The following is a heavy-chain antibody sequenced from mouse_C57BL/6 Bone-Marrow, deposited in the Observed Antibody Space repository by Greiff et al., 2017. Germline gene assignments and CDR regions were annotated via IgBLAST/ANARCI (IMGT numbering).Heavy chain of an antibody. CDR2: IDPSDSYT. CDR1: GYTFTSYW. CDR3: ARGRFTTVVANAMDY. Sequence: QVQLQQPGAELVMPGASVKLSCKASGYTFTSYWMHWVKQRPGQGLEWIGEIDPSDSYTNYNQKFKGKSTLTVDKSSSTAYMQLSSLTSEDSAVYYCARGRFTTVVANAMDYWGQGTSVTVSS. V-gene: IGHV1-69*01. D-gene: IGHD1-1*01. J-gene: IGHJ4*01.